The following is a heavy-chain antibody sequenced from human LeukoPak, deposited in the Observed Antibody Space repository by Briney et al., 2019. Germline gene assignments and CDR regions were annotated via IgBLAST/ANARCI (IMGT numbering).Heavy chain of an antibody. CDR3: AGDDKYSSSWYQGYYYYYYMDV. CDR2: ISSSSSYI. J-gene: IGHJ6*03. Sequence: GGSLRLSCAASGFTFSSSSMNWVRQAPGKGLEWVSSISSSSSYIYYADSVKGRFTISRDNAKNSLYLQMNSLRAEDTAVYYCAGDDKYSSSWYQGYYYYYYMDVWGKGTTVTVSS. V-gene: IGHV3-21*01. D-gene: IGHD6-13*01. CDR1: GFTFSSSS.